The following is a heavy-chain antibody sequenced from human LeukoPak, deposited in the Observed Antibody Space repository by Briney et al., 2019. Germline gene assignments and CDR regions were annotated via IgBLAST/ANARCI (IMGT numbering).Heavy chain of an antibody. V-gene: IGHV4-30-4*01. Sequence: SQTLSLTCTVSGGSISSGDYYWSWIRQPPGKGLEWIGYIYYSGSTYYNPSLKSRVTISVDTSKNQFSLKLSSVTAADTAVYYCARGGYGGNREDWFDPWGQGTLVTVSS. CDR2: IYYSGST. J-gene: IGHJ5*02. CDR3: ARGGYGGNREDWFDP. D-gene: IGHD4-23*01. CDR1: GGSISSGDYY.